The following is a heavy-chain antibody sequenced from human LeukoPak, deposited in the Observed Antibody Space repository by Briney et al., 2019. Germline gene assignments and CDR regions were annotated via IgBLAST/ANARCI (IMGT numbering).Heavy chain of an antibody. CDR1: GFTFSSYL. V-gene: IGHV3-7*01. D-gene: IGHD1-26*01. Sequence: GGSLRLSGAASGFTFSSYLMSWVRQAPGKGLEWVANIKQDGSEKYCVDSVKGRFTISRDNAKNSLYLQMNNLRVEDTAVYYCARDCKGADHVTDYWGQGTLVTVSS. J-gene: IGHJ4*02. CDR2: IKQDGSEK. CDR3: ARDCKGADHVTDY.